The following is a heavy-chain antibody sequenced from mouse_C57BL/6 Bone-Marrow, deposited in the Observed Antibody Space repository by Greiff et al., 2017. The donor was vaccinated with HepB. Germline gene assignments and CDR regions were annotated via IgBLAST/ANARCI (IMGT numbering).Heavy chain of an antibody. J-gene: IGHJ4*01. V-gene: IGHV1-81*01. D-gene: IGHD1-1*01. CDR3: ARPDYYGSSKAMDY. CDR2: IYPRSGNT. CDR1: GYTFTSYG. Sequence: VKLVESGAELARPGASVKLSCKASGYTFTSYGISWVKQRTGQGLEWIGEIYPRSGNTYYNEKFKGKATLTADKSSSTAYMELRSLTSEDSAVYFCARPDYYGSSKAMDYWGQGTSVTVSS.